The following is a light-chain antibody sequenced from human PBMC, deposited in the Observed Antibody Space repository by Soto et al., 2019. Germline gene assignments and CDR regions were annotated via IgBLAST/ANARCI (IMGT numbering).Light chain of an antibody. J-gene: IGLJ2*01. Sequence: QAVVTQEPSLTVSPGGTVTLTCGSSTGAVTSGHYPYWFQQKPGQAPRTLIYDTNKKHSWTPARFSGSLLGGKAALTLSGAQPEDEGDYYCLLSYSGARVFGGGTKLTVL. CDR2: DTN. CDR3: LLSYSGARV. V-gene: IGLV7-46*01. CDR1: TGAVTSGHY.